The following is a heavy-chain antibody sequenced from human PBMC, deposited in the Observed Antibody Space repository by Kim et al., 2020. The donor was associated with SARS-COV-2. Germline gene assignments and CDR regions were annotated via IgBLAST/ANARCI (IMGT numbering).Heavy chain of an antibody. Sequence: SETLSLTCAVYGGSFSGYYWSWIRQPPGKGLEWIGEINHSGSTNYNPSLKSRVTISVDTSKNQFSLKLSSVTAADTAVYYCARGLLRTGYYGRWGQGTLVTVSS. V-gene: IGHV4-34*01. CDR1: GGSFSGYY. J-gene: IGHJ4*02. CDR2: INHSGST. CDR3: ARGLLRTGYYGR. D-gene: IGHD3-9*01.